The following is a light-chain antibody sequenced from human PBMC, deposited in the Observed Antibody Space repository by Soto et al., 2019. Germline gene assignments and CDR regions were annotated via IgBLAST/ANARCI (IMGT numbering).Light chain of an antibody. Sequence: ENVLTKSPGTLSLSPGERATLSCRARQSGSSNYVAWYQQKSGQAPRLLVYGASGRATGIPDRFSGSGSGTDFTLTISRLEPEDFAVYFCQQYGSSRWTFGQGTKVEIK. V-gene: IGKV3-20*01. J-gene: IGKJ1*01. CDR2: GAS. CDR3: QQYGSSRWT. CDR1: QSGSSNY.